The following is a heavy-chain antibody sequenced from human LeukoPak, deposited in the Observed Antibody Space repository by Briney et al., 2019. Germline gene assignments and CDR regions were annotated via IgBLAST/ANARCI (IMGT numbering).Heavy chain of an antibody. CDR2: ISAYNGNT. CDR1: GYTFTSYG. CDR3: ARTNSGYYYVRFDY. D-gene: IGHD3-22*01. Sequence: ASVKVSCKASGYTFTSYGISWVRQAPGQGLEWMGWISAYNGNTNYAQKLQGRVTMTTDTSTSTAYMELRSLRSDDTAVSYCARTNSGYYYVRFDYWGQGTLVTVSS. V-gene: IGHV1-18*01. J-gene: IGHJ4*02.